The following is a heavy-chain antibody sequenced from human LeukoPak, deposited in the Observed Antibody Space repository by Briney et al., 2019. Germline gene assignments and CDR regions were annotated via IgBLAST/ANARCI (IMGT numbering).Heavy chain of an antibody. CDR1: GGSISSSNW. V-gene: IGHV4-4*02. Sequence: SGTLSLTCAVSGGSISSSNWWSWVRQPPGKGLEWIGEIYHSGSTNYNPSLKSRVTISVDTSKNQFSLKLSSVTAADTAVYYCASVRGSGKSYYMDVWGKGTTVTISS. CDR2: IYHSGST. D-gene: IGHD6-19*01. J-gene: IGHJ6*03. CDR3: ASVRGSGKSYYMDV.